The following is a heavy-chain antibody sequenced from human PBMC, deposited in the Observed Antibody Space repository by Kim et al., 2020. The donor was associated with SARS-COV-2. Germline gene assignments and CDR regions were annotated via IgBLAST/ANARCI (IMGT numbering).Heavy chain of an antibody. Sequence: GGSLRLSCAASGFTFSSYAMSWVRQAPGKGLDWVSSISGSAGSTYYADSAKGRFTISRDNSKNTLYLQMNSLRAEDTAVHYCAKSQLWLRGYYYYAMDVWGQGTTVTVSS. CDR1: GFTFSSYA. CDR2: ISGSAGST. J-gene: IGHJ6*02. D-gene: IGHD5-18*01. V-gene: IGHV3-23*01. CDR3: AKSQLWLRGYYYYAMDV.